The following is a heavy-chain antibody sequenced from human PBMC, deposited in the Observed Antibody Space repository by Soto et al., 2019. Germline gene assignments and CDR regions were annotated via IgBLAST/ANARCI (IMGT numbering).Heavy chain of an antibody. D-gene: IGHD2-2*01. CDR2: IIPIFGTA. V-gene: IGHV1-69*13. CDR1: GGTFSSYA. J-gene: IGHJ5*02. Sequence: ASVKVSCKASGGTFSSYAISWVRQAPGQGLEWMGGIIPIFGTANYAQKFQGRVTITADESTSTAYMELSSLRSADTAVYYCARGDVVVPAAWFDPWGQGSLVTVSS. CDR3: ARGDVVVPAAWFDP.